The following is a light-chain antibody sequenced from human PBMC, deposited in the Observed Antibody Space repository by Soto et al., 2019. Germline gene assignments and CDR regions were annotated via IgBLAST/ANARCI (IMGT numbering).Light chain of an antibody. V-gene: IGKV1-39*01. Sequence: DIQMTQSPSSLSASVGDRVTITCRASQGISTYLNWYQKKPGKAPNLLIYDASRLQSGVPSRFSGSGGGTDFTLSISSVQPEDFATYFCQQSYMDPITFGQGTRLEIK. CDR2: DAS. CDR3: QQSYMDPIT. J-gene: IGKJ5*01. CDR1: QGISTY.